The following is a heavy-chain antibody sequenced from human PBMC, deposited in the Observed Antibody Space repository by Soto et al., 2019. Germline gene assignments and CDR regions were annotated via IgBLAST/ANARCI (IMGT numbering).Heavy chain of an antibody. J-gene: IGHJ6*02. D-gene: IGHD2-2*01. CDR3: ARDRGYCSSTSCYGSGMDV. Sequence: GESLKISCAASGFTFSSYDMHWVRQATGKGLEWVSAIGTAGDTYYPGSVKGRFTISRENAKNSLYLQMNSLRAEDTAVYYCARDRGYCSSTSCYGSGMDVWGQGTTVTVSS. CDR1: GFTFSSYD. CDR2: IGTAGDT. V-gene: IGHV3-13*01.